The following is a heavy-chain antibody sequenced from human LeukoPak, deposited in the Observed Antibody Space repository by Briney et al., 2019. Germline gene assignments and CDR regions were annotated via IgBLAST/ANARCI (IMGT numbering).Heavy chain of an antibody. CDR2: LRGNGDT. Sequence: GSLTLSCAASGFTFSSYAMSWVREAPARGLEWVSSLRGNGDTFYADSVKGRFTLSRDESKNTVYLHLNELRVEDTAVYYCAKASWVSTADAVLWGQGTVVIVSS. V-gene: IGHV3-23*01. J-gene: IGHJ4*02. CDR3: AKASWVSTADAVL. CDR1: GFTFSSYA. D-gene: IGHD3-16*01.